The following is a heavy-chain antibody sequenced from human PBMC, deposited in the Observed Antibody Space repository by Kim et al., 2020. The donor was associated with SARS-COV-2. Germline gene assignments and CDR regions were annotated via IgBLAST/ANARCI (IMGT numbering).Heavy chain of an antibody. V-gene: IGHV1-24*01. CDR2: FDPEDGET. J-gene: IGHJ3*02. CDR3: ATAYQLLKRYDAFDI. Sequence: ASVKVSCKVSGYTLTELSMHWVRQAPGKGLEWMGGFDPEDGETIYAQKFQGRVTMTEDTSTDTAYMELSSLRSEDTAVYYCATAYQLLKRYDAFDIWGQGTMVTVSS. CDR1: GYTLTELS. D-gene: IGHD2-2*01.